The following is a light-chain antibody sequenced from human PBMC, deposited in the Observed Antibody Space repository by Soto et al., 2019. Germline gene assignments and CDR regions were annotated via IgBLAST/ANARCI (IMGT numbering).Light chain of an antibody. CDR2: DNN. CDR1: SSNIGNNY. CDR3: GTWDSSLSGCV. V-gene: IGLV1-51*01. Sequence: QSVLTQPPSVSAAPGQTVTISCSGSSSNIGNNYVSWYQQLPGTAPKLLIYDNNKRPSGIPDRFSGSKSGTSATLGITGLQTGDEADYYCGTWDSSLSGCVFGGGTKLTVL. J-gene: IGLJ2*01.